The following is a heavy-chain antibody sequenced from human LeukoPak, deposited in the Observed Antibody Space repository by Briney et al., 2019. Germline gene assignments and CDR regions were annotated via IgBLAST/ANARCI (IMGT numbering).Heavy chain of an antibody. CDR3: ASTGTGVVPAAIGY. J-gene: IGHJ4*02. CDR2: INQSGST. Sequence: PSETLSLTCAVYGGSFSGYYWSWIRQPPGKGLESIGEINQSGSTNYNPSLKSRVTISVDTSKNQFSLKLSSVTAADTAVYYCASTGTGVVPAAIGYWGQGTLVTVSS. D-gene: IGHD2-2*02. V-gene: IGHV4-34*01. CDR1: GGSFSGYY.